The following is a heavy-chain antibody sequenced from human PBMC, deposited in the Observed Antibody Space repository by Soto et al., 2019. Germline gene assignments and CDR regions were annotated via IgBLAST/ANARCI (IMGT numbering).Heavy chain of an antibody. Sequence: ASVKVSCKASGYTFTSYGISWVRQAPGQGLEWMGWISAYNGNTNYAQKLQGRVTMTTDTSTSIAYMELRSLRSDDTAVYYCARVDCSGGSCYSDYWGQGTLVTVSS. J-gene: IGHJ4*02. V-gene: IGHV1-18*04. CDR1: GYTFTSYG. CDR2: ISAYNGNT. D-gene: IGHD2-15*01. CDR3: ARVDCSGGSCYSDY.